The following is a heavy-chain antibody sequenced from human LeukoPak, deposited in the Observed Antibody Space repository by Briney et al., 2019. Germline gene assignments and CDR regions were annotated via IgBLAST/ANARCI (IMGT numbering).Heavy chain of an antibody. V-gene: IGHV4-34*01. Sequence: SETLSLTCAVYGGSFSGYYWSWIRQPPGKGLEWIGEINHSGSTNYNPSLKSRVTISVDTSKNQFSLKLSSVTAADTAVYYCARVQSGYSYGGDACDTWGKGTMVTVSS. CDR1: GGSFSGYY. J-gene: IGHJ3*02. CDR3: ARVQSGYSYGGDACDT. CDR2: INHSGST. D-gene: IGHD5-18*01.